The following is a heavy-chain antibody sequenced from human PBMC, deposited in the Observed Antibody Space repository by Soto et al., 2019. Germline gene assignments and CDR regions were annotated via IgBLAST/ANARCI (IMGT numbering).Heavy chain of an antibody. J-gene: IGHJ3*02. D-gene: IGHD3-3*01. Sequence: GGSLRLSCAASGFTFSSYGMHWVRQAPGKGLEWVAVISYDGSNKYYADSVKGRFTISRDNSKNTLYLQMNSLRAADTAVYYCAKDFEVPRPGAFDIWGQGTMVTVSS. CDR1: GFTFSSYG. V-gene: IGHV3-30*18. CDR2: ISYDGSNK. CDR3: AKDFEVPRPGAFDI.